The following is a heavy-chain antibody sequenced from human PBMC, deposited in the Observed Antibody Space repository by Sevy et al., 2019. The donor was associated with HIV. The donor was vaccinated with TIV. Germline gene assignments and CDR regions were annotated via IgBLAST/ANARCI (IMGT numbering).Heavy chain of an antibody. J-gene: IGHJ3*02. D-gene: IGHD3-10*01. CDR3: GREMISMVPGVPDAFDI. CDR1: GFTFSTYW. CDR2: INSDGSNT. V-gene: IGHV3-74*01. Sequence: GGSLRLSCAASGFTFSTYWMHWVRQVPGKGRVWASRINSDGSNTNYADSVKGRFTTSRDNAKNTVYLQMNSLRADDTALYFCGREMISMVPGVPDAFDIWGHGTMVTVSS.